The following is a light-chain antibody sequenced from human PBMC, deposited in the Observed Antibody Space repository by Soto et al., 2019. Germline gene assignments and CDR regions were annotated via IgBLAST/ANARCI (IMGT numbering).Light chain of an antibody. Sequence: QSVLTQPPSASGTPGQRVTISCSGSSSNIGSNFVYWYQHLPGTAPKLLIYTNNQRPSGVPDRFSGSKSGTSASLAISGLRSEDEAFYYCSSYTTRSTLVFGGGTKLTVL. J-gene: IGLJ2*01. CDR2: TNN. CDR3: SSYTTRSTLV. CDR1: SSNIGSNF. V-gene: IGLV1-47*02.